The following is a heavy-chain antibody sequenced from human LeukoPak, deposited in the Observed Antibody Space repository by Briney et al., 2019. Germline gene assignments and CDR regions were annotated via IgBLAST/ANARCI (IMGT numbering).Heavy chain of an antibody. Sequence: GASVKVSCKASGYTFTSYGISWVRQAPGQGLEWMGWISAYNGNTNYAQKLQGRVTMTTDTSTSTAYMELRSLRSDDTAVYYCARAPAVVWSQLPLAGFDPWGQETLATFSS. CDR1: GYTFTSYG. V-gene: IGHV1-18*01. CDR3: ARAPAVVWSQLPLAGFDP. CDR2: ISAYNGNT. D-gene: IGHD2-2*01. J-gene: IGHJ5*02.